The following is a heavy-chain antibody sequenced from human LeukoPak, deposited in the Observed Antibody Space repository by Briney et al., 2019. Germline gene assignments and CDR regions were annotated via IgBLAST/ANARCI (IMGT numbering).Heavy chain of an antibody. V-gene: IGHV1-46*01. J-gene: IGHJ4*02. CDR1: GYIFISYY. CDR2: INPSGGST. Sequence: ASVKVSCKASGYIFISYYMHWVRQAPGQGLEWMGIINPSGGSTSYAQKFQGRVTMTRDTSTSTVYVELSSLRSEDTAVYYCAGSFIVGATSGYYFKYWGQGTLVTVSS. D-gene: IGHD1-26*01. CDR3: AGSFIVGATSGYYFKY.